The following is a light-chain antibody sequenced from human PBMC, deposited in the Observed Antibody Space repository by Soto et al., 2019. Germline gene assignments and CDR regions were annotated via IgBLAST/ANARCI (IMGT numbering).Light chain of an antibody. Sequence: QSALTQPASVSGSPGQSVTISCTGTSSDVGGYSFVSWYQQHPGKAPKLMIYDVSNRPSGVSNRFSGSKSGNTASLTISWLHAEEDEDYYCSSYTSSSTLGVFGGGTKLTVL. CDR2: DVS. CDR1: SSDVGGYSF. J-gene: IGLJ2*01. V-gene: IGLV2-14*01. CDR3: SSYTSSSTLGV.